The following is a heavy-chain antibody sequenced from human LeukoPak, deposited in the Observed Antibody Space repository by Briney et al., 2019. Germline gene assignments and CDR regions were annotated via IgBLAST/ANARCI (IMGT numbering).Heavy chain of an antibody. CDR1: GGPISNGGYY. CDR3: ARDGSPGGTYIDF. CDR2: IYYSGNT. Sequence: SQTLSLTCTVSGGPISNGGYYWSWIRQYPGKGLEWIGYIYYSGNTYYNPSLMGRVTISVDTSKNQCSMKLNIVTAADTAVYYCARDGSPGGTYIDFWGQGTLVTVSS. V-gene: IGHV4-31*03. J-gene: IGHJ4*02. D-gene: IGHD2-8*02.